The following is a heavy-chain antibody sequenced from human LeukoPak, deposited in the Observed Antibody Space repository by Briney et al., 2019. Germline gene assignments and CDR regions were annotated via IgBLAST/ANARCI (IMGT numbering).Heavy chain of an antibody. J-gene: IGHJ5*02. D-gene: IGHD3-10*01. Sequence: GGSLRLSCAVSGFTLSNYGMHWVRQAPGKGLEWVAFIRHDGSNTNYADSVKGRFTISRDSSKSTLYLQMNSLRPEDTAVYYCARDLYDSGPWGQGTLVTVSS. CDR2: IRHDGSNT. CDR1: GFTLSNYG. CDR3: ARDLYDSGP. V-gene: IGHV3-30*02.